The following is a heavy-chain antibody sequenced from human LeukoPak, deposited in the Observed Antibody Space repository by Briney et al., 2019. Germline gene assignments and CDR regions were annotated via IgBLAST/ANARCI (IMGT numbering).Heavy chain of an antibody. J-gene: IGHJ4*02. D-gene: IGHD3-9*01. CDR3: AKEIMDDILTGYYN. V-gene: IGHV3-23*01. CDR1: GFTFSSYA. CDR2: ISGSGGST. Sequence: GGSLRLSCAASGFTFSSYAMSWVRQAPGKGLEWVSAISGSGGSTYYAESVKGRFTISRDNSKNTLYLQMNSLRAEDTAVYYCAKEIMDDILTGYYNWGQGTLVTVSS.